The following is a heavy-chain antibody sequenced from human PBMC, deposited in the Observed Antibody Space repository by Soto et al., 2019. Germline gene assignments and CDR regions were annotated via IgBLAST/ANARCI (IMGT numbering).Heavy chain of an antibody. CDR2: ISVSGGST. V-gene: IGHV3-23*01. Sequence: EVQLLESGGGLVQPGGSLRLPCAAPGFTSSSYVMSWVRQAPGKGLEWVSGISVSGGSTYYADFVKGRFSMSRDNSKNTLYLQMNSLRAEDTAVYYCAKGWGDYWGQGTLVTVSS. J-gene: IGHJ4*02. CDR3: AKGWGDY. D-gene: IGHD1-26*01. CDR1: GFTSSSYV.